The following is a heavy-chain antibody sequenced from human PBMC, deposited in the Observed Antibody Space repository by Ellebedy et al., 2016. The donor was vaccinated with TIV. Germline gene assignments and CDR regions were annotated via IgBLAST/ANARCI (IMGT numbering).Heavy chain of an antibody. V-gene: IGHV3-11*01. Sequence: GESLKISCAASGFIISGDWMSWVRQAPGKGLEWISYIPASGTGIYYADSVKGRFTVARDNANKSLHLQMNNLRGDDTAVYYCGRAREPGPFAYYYYGMDVWGQGTTVTVSS. CDR3: GRAREPGPFAYYYYGMDV. J-gene: IGHJ6*02. CDR2: IPASGTGI. D-gene: IGHD1-1*01. CDR1: GFIISGDW.